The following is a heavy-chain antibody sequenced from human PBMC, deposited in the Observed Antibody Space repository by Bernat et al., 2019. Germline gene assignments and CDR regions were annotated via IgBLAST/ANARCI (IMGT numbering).Heavy chain of an antibody. D-gene: IGHD3-22*01. V-gene: IGHV3-21*01. CDR1: GFTFSSYS. Sequence: EVQLVESGGGLVKPGGSLRLSCAASGFTFSSYSMNWVRQAPGKGLEWVSSISSSSTYIYYADSVKGRFTISRDNAKNSLYLQMNSLRAEDTAVYYCARETWRYYDSSAYTSFDYWGQGTLVTVSS. CDR3: ARETWRYYDSSAYTSFDY. CDR2: ISSSSTYI. J-gene: IGHJ4*02.